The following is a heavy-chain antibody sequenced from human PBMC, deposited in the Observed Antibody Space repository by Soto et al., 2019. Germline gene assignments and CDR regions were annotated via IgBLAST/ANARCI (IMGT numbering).Heavy chain of an antibody. Sequence: DVQLVESGGGLVKPGGSLRLSCAASGFTFSTYSMIWVRQAPGKGLEWVSSISGSGNYIYYADSLRGRFTISRDNAKNSLYLRMNSLGVEDTAVYYCARVIPNGWFAFDLWGQGTMVTVSS. CDR3: ARVIPNGWFAFDL. CDR1: GFTFSTYS. D-gene: IGHD6-19*01. J-gene: IGHJ3*01. CDR2: ISGSGNYI. V-gene: IGHV3-21*01.